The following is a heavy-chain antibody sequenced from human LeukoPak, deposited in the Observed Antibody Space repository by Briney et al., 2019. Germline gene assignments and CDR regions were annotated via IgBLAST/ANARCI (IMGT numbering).Heavy chain of an antibody. J-gene: IGHJ4*02. CDR3: TRGQSYCGADCYSD. D-gene: IGHD2-21*02. V-gene: IGHV3-74*01. Sequence: GGSLRLSCVVSGFSFSSHWMRWVRQAPEKGLVWVSRVSPDGTVTGYAGCVKGRFTISRDNSKNTVFLQMNSLRVEDTALYYCTRGQSYCGADCYSDWGQGTLVTVSS. CDR1: GFSFSSHW. CDR2: VSPDGTVT.